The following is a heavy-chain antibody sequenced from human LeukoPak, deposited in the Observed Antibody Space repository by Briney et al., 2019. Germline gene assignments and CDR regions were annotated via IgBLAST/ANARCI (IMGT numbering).Heavy chain of an antibody. D-gene: IGHD3-10*01. V-gene: IGHV1-18*01. CDR2: IGAYNGNT. CDR1: GYTFTSYG. J-gene: IGHJ6*03. Sequence: ASVKVSCKASGYTFTSYGISWVRQAPGQGLEWMGWIGAYNGNTNYAQKLQGRVTMTTDTSTSTAYMELRSLRSDDTAVYYCARVIGVFSPHYYMDVWGKGTTVTISS. CDR3: ARVIGVFSPHYYMDV.